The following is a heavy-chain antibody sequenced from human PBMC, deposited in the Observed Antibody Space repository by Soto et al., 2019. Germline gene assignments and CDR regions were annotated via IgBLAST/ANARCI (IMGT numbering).Heavy chain of an antibody. D-gene: IGHD3-16*01. V-gene: IGHV4-30-2*01. J-gene: IGHJ6*02. CDR2: IYHSGST. Sequence: SETLSLTCAVSGGSISSGGYSWSWIRQPPGKGLEWIGYIYHSGSTYYNPSLKSRVTISVDRSKNQFSLKLSSVAAADTAVYYCARWGLPHYGMDVWGQGTTVTVSS. CDR1: GGSISSGGYS. CDR3: ARWGLPHYGMDV.